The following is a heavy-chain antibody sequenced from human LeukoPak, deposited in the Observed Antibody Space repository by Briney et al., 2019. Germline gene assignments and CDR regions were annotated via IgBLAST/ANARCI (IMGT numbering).Heavy chain of an antibody. V-gene: IGHV3-21*01. D-gene: IGHD3-10*01. Sequence: GGSLRLSCAASGFTFSSYSMNWVRQAPGKGLEWVSSISSSSSYIYYADSVKGRFTISRDNAKNSLYLQMNSLRAEDTAVYYCARPPGGFMVGGVNVAFVFWGQGQWSPSLQ. CDR2: ISSSSSYI. CDR3: ARPPGGFMVGGVNVAFVF. J-gene: IGHJ3*01. CDR1: GFTFSSYS.